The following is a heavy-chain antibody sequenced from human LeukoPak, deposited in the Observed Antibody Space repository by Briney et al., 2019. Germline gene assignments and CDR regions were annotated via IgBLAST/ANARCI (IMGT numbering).Heavy chain of an antibody. Sequence: GGSLRLSCAASGFTFSSYGMHWVRQAPGKGLEWVAVIWYDGSNKYYADSVKGRFTISRDNSKNTLYLQMNSLRAEDTAVYYCARPKSTHYGSGSVPIYYYGMDVWGQGTTVTVSS. J-gene: IGHJ6*02. CDR3: ARPKSTHYGSGSVPIYYYGMDV. CDR2: IWYDGSNK. CDR1: GFTFSSYG. D-gene: IGHD3-10*01. V-gene: IGHV3-33*01.